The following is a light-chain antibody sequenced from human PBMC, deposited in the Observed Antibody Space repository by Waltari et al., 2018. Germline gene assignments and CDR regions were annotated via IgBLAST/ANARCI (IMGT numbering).Light chain of an antibody. V-gene: IGKV1-9*01. CDR2: AAS. J-gene: IGKJ3*01. CDR1: QGISTN. CDR3: QQVNSFPFT. Sequence: DIQLTQSPSFLSASVGDRVTITCRASQGISTNLVWYQQKPGRAPNLLIYAASALQSGVPSRFSGSGSGTEFTLTISSLQPEDFGSYFCQQVNSFPFTFGPGTTVDLK.